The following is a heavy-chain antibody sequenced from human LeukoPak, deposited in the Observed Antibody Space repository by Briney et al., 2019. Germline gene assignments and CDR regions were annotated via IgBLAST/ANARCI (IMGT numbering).Heavy chain of an antibody. V-gene: IGHV3-30*03. Sequence: GGSLRLSCAASGFTFSSYGMHWVRQAPGKGLEWVAVISYDGSNKYYADSVKGRFTISRDNSKNTLYLQMNSLRAEDTAVYYCTSPLGAENSHYYGMDVWGQGTTVTVSS. J-gene: IGHJ6*02. CDR3: TSPLGAENSHYYGMDV. CDR1: GFTFSSYG. D-gene: IGHD3-16*01. CDR2: ISYDGSNK.